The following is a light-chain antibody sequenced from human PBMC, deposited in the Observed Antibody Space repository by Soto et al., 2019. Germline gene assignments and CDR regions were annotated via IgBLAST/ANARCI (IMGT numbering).Light chain of an antibody. V-gene: IGLV2-14*01. J-gene: IGLJ3*02. Sequence: QSALTQPASASGSPGQSITMSCTATSSHAGGYNYVSWYQQHPAKAPKLMIYEVSHRPSGVSKRFSGSTSGNTASPTISGHQAEDEDDYYCCSFTSTNTRVFGGGTKLTVL. CDR1: SSHAGGYNY. CDR2: EVS. CDR3: CSFTSTNTRV.